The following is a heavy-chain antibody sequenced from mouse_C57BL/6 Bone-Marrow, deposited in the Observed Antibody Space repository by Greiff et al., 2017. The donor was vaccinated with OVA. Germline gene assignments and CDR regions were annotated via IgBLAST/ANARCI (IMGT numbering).Heavy chain of an antibody. Sequence: QVQLKQSGAELARPGASVKLSCKASGYTFTSYGISWVKQRTGQGLEWIGEIYPRSGNTYYNEKFKGKATLTADKSSSTAYMELRSLTSDDSAVYFCARLLREAYWGQGTLVTVSA. D-gene: IGHD1-1*01. V-gene: IGHV1-81*01. J-gene: IGHJ3*01. CDR1: GYTFTSYG. CDR3: ARLLREAY. CDR2: IYPRSGNT.